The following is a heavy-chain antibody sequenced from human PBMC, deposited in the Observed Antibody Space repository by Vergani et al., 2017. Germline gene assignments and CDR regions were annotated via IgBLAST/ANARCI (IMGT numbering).Heavy chain of an antibody. V-gene: IGHV1-46*03. CDR2: ISPDGFST. D-gene: IGHD3-9*01. J-gene: IGHJ4*02. Sequence: QVHLVQSAAEVKKPGASVRVSCKASGYTFTAYYIHWVRQAPEQGLEWVGVISPDGFSTFYAQKFQGRVTITRDTSTSTVYVEVTSLRSDDTAVYYCAREPPLTGFFDYWGQGTLVTVSS. CDR3: AREPPLTGFFDY. CDR1: GYTFTAYY.